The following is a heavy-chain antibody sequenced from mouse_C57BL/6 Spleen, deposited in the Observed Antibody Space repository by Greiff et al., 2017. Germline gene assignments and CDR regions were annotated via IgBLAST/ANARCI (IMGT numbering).Heavy chain of an antibody. V-gene: IGHV1-9*01. Sequence: QVQLQQSGAELMKPGASVKLSCKATGCTFTGYWIEWVKQRPGHGLEWIGEILPGSGSTNYNEKFKGKATFTADTSSNTAYMQLSSLTTEDSAIYYCARNHLLWSFAYWGQGTLVTVSA. CDR1: GCTFTGYW. CDR2: ILPGSGST. CDR3: ARNHLLWSFAY. D-gene: IGHD2-1*01. J-gene: IGHJ3*01.